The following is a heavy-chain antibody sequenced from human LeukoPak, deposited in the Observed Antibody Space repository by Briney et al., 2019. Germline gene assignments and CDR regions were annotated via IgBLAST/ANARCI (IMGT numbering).Heavy chain of an antibody. D-gene: IGHD3-10*01. CDR3: AKFGELYYFDH. Sequence: GESLRLSCAASGFSFRILGMGWVRQAPGKGLEWLSNISGGGSTDYADSVKGRFTVSRDNSKNTLYLQMNSLRAEDTAVYFCAKFGELYYFDHWGQGTLVTVSS. CDR2: ISGGGST. J-gene: IGHJ4*02. CDR1: GFSFRILG. V-gene: IGHV3-23*01.